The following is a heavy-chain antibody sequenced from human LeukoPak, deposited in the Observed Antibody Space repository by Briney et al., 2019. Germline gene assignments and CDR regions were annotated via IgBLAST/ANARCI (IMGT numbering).Heavy chain of an antibody. CDR3: AKAGPPSMIVVVMPFDY. Sequence: PGGSLRLSCAASGFTFSSYAMSWVRQAPGKGLEWVSAISGSGGSTYYADSVKGRFTISRDNSKNTLYLQMNSLRAEDTAVYYCAKAGPPSMIVVVMPFDYWGQGTLVTVSS. V-gene: IGHV3-23*01. J-gene: IGHJ4*02. CDR2: ISGSGGST. D-gene: IGHD3-22*01. CDR1: GFTFSSYA.